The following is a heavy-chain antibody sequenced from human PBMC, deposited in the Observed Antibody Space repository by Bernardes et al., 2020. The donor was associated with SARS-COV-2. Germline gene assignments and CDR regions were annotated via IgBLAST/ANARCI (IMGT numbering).Heavy chain of an antibody. CDR2: LNPNSGHT. CDR3: ATSLNYGVPFHH. Sequence: ASVKVSCKASGYSFTAYDINWVRQAPGQGLEWMGWLNPNSGHTGYPQKFQGRVTVTRNTSVNTAYLELNSLTSEDTAMYYCATSLNYGVPFHHWGQGTLVTVSS. J-gene: IGHJ1*01. D-gene: IGHD4-17*01. V-gene: IGHV1-8*01. CDR1: GYSFTAYD.